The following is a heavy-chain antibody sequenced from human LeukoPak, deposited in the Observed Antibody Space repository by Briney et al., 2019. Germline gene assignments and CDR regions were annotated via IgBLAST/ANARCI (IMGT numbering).Heavy chain of an antibody. CDR3: ARDPPTSYPYYYYYMDA. V-gene: IGHV3-74*01. D-gene: IGHD2-2*01. J-gene: IGHJ6*03. CDR2: INSDGSST. Sequence: GGSLRLSRAPSGFTFRSYWMHWVRQASGKGLVWVSRINSDGSSTSYADSVKGRFTISRDNAKNTLYLQMNSLRAEDTAVYYCARDPPTSYPYYYYYMDAWGKGTTVTVSS. CDR1: GFTFRSYW.